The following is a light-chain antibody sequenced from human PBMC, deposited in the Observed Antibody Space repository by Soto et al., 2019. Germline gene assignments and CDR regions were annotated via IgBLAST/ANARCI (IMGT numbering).Light chain of an antibody. V-gene: IGLV2-14*01. CDR2: EVR. J-gene: IGLJ1*01. CDR1: SSDVGAYNY. CDR3: SSYRSSTTFV. Sequence: QSALTQPASVSGSPGQSITISCTGTSSDVGAYNYVSWYQQYPGRAPKVIIFEVRKRPSGVSTRFSGSKSGDTASLTISGLEAEDEADYYCSSYRSSTTFVFGNGTKVTVL.